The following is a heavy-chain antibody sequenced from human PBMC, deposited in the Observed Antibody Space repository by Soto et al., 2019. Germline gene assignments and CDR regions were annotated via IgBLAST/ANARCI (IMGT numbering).Heavy chain of an antibody. CDR3: VTVRVYSTSWYYFDY. J-gene: IGHJ4*02. D-gene: IGHD6-13*01. CDR2: ISWNSGSI. CDR1: GFTFDDYD. V-gene: IGHV3-9*01. Sequence: EVQLVESGGGLVQPGRSLRLSCAASGFTFDDYDIHWVRQAPGKGLEWVSGISWNSGSIGYADSVKGRFTISRDNAQNSLYLQMNSLRGEDTALYYCVTVRVYSTSWYYFDYWGQGTLVTVSS.